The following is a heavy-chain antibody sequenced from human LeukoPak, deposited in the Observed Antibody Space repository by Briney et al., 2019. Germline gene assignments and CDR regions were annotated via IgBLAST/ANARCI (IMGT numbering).Heavy chain of an antibody. V-gene: IGHV4-34*01. CDR2: INHSGST. D-gene: IGHD3-3*01. CDR3: ARWSGARIDY. Sequence: SETLSLTCAVYGGSFSGYYWSWIRQPPGKGLEWIGEINHSGSTDYNPSLKSRVTISVDPSKNQFSLKLSSVTAADTAVYYCARWSGARIDYWGQGTLVTVSS. J-gene: IGHJ4*02. CDR1: GGSFSGYY.